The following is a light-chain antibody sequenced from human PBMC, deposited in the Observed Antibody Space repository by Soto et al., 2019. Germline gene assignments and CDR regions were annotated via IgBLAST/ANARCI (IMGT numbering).Light chain of an antibody. CDR1: NIGNKS. J-gene: IGLJ3*02. CDR3: QVCDSSSDDRSDPTSDRGV. V-gene: IGLV3-21*02. CDR2: DDS. Sequence: SYELTQPPSVSVAPGQTAMITCGGNNIGNKSVHWYQQRPGQAPVLVVYDDSDRPSGIPDRLSGSNSENTATLTISRVEAGDEADFYCQVCDSSSDDRSDPTSDRGVFGGGTKLTVL.